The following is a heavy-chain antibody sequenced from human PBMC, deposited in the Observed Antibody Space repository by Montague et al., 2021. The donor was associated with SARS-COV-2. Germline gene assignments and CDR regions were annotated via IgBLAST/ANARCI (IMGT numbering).Heavy chain of an antibody. CDR3: ARVRAVPAAMRIFSLGRSYYGMDV. Sequence: SETLSLTCAVYGGSFSGYYWSWIRQPPGKGLEWIGEINQSGSTNYNPSLKSRVTISVDTSKNQFSLKLSSVTAADTAVYYCARVRAVPAAMRIFSLGRSYYGMDVWGQGTTVTVSS. CDR2: INQSGST. CDR1: GGSFSGYY. V-gene: IGHV4-34*01. J-gene: IGHJ6*02. D-gene: IGHD2-2*01.